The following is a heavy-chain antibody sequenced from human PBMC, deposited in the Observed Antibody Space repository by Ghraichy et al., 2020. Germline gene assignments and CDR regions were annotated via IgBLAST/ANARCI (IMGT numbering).Heavy chain of an antibody. J-gene: IGHJ4*02. Sequence: SVKVSCKTSGFTFSTSTMHWFLQSRVQRLEWVGWIALGSGSTKYAENVQERVTITRDMSTRTVYMELRSLRSEDTAIYYCATELYTDDCCFFDNWGQGTLVTVSS. V-gene: IGHV1-58*02. CDR2: IALGSGST. CDR1: GFTFSTST. D-gene: IGHD3/OR15-3a*01. CDR3: ATELYTDDCCFFDN.